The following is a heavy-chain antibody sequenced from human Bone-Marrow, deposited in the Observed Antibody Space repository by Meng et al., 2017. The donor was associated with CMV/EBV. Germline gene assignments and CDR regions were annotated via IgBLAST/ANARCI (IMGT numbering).Heavy chain of an antibody. CDR3: ARERGLVVPAPLDY. CDR2: IDPKSGGT. Sequence: SVKVSCKASGYTFTGYYLHWVRQAPGQGLEWMGWIDPKSGGTNYAQRFEGRVTMTRDTSITTAYMDLSRLRSDDTAVYYCARERGLVVPAPLDYWGQGTLATVSS. D-gene: IGHD2-2*01. CDR1: GYTFTGYY. V-gene: IGHV1-2*02. J-gene: IGHJ4*02.